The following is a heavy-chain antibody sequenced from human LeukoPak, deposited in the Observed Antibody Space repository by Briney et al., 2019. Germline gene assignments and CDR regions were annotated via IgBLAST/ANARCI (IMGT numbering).Heavy chain of an antibody. CDR1: GGSISDYY. CDR3: ARDFRGSVDAFDI. Sequence: SETLSLTCTVSGGSISDYYWNWMRQPPGKGLEWIGYIYYSGRTTYNPSLKSRVSISVDTSKNQFSLKLSSVTAADTAVYYCARDFRGSVDAFDIWGQGTMVAVSS. J-gene: IGHJ3*02. V-gene: IGHV4-59*01. CDR2: IYYSGRT.